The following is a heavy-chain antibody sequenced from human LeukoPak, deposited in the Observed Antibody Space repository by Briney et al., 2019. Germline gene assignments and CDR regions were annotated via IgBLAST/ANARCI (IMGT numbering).Heavy chain of an antibody. CDR1: GGTFSSYT. D-gene: IGHD1-1*01. V-gene: IGHV1-69*04. J-gene: IGHJ4*02. CDR3: ARDVATVYYFDY. Sequence: ASVKVSCKASGGTFSSYTITWVRQAPGQGLEWMGRIIPILGIANYAQKFQGRVTITADKSTSTAYMELSSLRSEDTAVYYCARDVATVYYFDYWGQGTLVTVSS. CDR2: IIPILGIA.